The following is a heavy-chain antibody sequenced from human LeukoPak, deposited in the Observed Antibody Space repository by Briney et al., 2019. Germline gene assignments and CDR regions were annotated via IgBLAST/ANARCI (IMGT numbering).Heavy chain of an antibody. V-gene: IGHV4-39*01. CDR3: ARHRDRAHDAFDI. Sequence: SETLSLTCTVSGGSISSSSYYWGWIRQPPGKGLEWIGSIYYSGSTYYNPSLKSRVTISVDTSKNRSSLKLSSVTAADTAVYYCARHRDRAHDAFDIWGQGTMVTVSS. CDR2: IYYSGST. D-gene: IGHD1-14*01. CDR1: GGSISSSSYY. J-gene: IGHJ3*02.